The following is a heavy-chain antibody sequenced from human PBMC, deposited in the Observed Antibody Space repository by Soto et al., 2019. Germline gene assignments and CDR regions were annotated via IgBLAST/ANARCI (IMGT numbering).Heavy chain of an antibody. D-gene: IGHD3-3*01. CDR3: ARVDFWSGYDLYYYYGMDV. CDR1: GFSTSSYY. J-gene: IGHJ6*02. Sequence: SETLSLTCTVSGFSTSSYYWSWIRQPPGKGLEWIGYIYYSGSTNYNPSLKSRVTISVDTSKNQFSLKLSSVTAADTAVYYCARVDFWSGYDLYYYYGMDVWGQGTTVTVSS. V-gene: IGHV4-59*01. CDR2: IYYSGST.